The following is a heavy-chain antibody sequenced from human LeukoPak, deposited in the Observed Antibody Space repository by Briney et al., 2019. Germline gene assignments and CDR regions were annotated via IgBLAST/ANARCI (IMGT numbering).Heavy chain of an antibody. D-gene: IGHD6-19*01. J-gene: IGHJ4*02. CDR3: AKDKASRSGWLDY. CDR2: IRYDGSNK. Sequence: GGSLRLSCAASGFTFSSYGMHWVRQAPGKGLEWVAFIRYDGSNKYYAGSVKGRFTISRDNSKNTLYLQMNSLRAEDTAVYYCAKDKASRSGWLDYWGQGTLVTVSS. CDR1: GFTFSSYG. V-gene: IGHV3-30*02.